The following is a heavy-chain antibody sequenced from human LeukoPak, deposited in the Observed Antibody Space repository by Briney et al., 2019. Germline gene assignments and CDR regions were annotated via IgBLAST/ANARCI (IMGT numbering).Heavy chain of an antibody. CDR2: IYHSGST. D-gene: IGHD2-2*01. V-gene: IGHV4-30-2*01. J-gene: IGHJ6*02. Sequence: NPSQTLSLTCAVSGGSISSGGYSWSWIRQPPGKGLEWIGYIYHSGSTYCNPSLKSRVTISVDTSKNQFSLKLSSVTAADTAVYYCARRGLGYCSSTSCMDVWGQGTTVTVSS. CDR1: GGSISSGGYS. CDR3: ARRGLGYCSSTSCMDV.